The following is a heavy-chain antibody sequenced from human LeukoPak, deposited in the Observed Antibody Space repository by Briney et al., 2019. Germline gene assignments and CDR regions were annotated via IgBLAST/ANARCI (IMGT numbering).Heavy chain of an antibody. V-gene: IGHV1-2*06. CDR3: ARSAEHCNNGVCFTDYYMDV. D-gene: IGHD2-8*01. Sequence: ASVKVSCKASGYTFTGSYIHWVRQAPGQGLEWLGRINPNSGDTNYAQNLHGRVTMTRDTSITTAYMELNSLTSDDTAVYFCARSAEHCNNGVCFTDYYMDVWGKGTTVTVSS. CDR2: INPNSGDT. CDR1: GYTFTGSY. J-gene: IGHJ6*03.